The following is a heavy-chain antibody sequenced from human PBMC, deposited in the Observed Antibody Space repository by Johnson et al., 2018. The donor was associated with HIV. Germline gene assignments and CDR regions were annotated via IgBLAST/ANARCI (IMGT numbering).Heavy chain of an antibody. CDR2: ISYDGSNK. Sequence: VQLVESGGGVVQPGRSLRLSCAASGFTFSSYAMHWVRQAPGKGLEWVAVISYDGSNKYYADSVKGRFTISRDNSKNTLYLQMNSLRAEDTAVYYCARYLSMIVVANAFDIWGQGTMVTVSS. CDR3: ARYLSMIVVANAFDI. J-gene: IGHJ3*02. CDR1: GFTFSSYA. D-gene: IGHD3-22*01. V-gene: IGHV3-30-3*01.